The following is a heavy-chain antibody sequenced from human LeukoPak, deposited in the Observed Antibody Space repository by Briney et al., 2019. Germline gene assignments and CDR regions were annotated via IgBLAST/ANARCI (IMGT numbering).Heavy chain of an antibody. V-gene: IGHV3-11*01. CDR2: ISISGTTT. J-gene: IGHJ4*02. CDR1: GFIFSDFY. CDR3: AKDILAAGLFFDY. D-gene: IGHD6-13*01. Sequence: GGSLRLSCAASGFIFSDFYMGWIRQAPGKGLEWVSYISISGTTTNYADSVKGRFTISRDDARDSLYLQMNSLRAEDTAVYYCAKDILAAGLFFDYWGQGTLVTVSS.